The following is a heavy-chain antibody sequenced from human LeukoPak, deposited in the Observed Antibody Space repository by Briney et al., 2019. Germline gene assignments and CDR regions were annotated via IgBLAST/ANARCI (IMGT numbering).Heavy chain of an antibody. CDR1: GGTFSSYA. V-gene: IGHV1-69*13. CDR2: IIPIFGTA. Sequence: SVRVSCKASGGTFSSYAINWVRQAPGQGLEWMGGIIPIFGTANYAQKFQGRVTITADESTSTAYMELSSLRSEDTAVYYCARDGEHYYGSGRKNYYFYYMDVWGKGTTVTISS. CDR3: ARDGEHYYGSGRKNYYFYYMDV. J-gene: IGHJ6*03. D-gene: IGHD3-10*01.